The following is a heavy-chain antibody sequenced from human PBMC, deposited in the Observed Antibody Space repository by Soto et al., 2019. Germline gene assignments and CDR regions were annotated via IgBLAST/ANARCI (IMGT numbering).Heavy chain of an antibody. CDR1: GGSISSGGYY. J-gene: IGHJ4*02. CDR2: IYYSGST. D-gene: IGHD3-22*01. Sequence: QVQLQESGPGLVKPSQTLSLTCTVSGGSISSGGYYWSWIRQHPGKGLEWIGYIYYSGSTYYNPYLKSRVTISVDTSKNQFCLKLSSVTAADTAVYYCAREGVRQYYDSSGYLDYWGQGTLVTVSS. V-gene: IGHV4-31*03. CDR3: AREGVRQYYDSSGYLDY.